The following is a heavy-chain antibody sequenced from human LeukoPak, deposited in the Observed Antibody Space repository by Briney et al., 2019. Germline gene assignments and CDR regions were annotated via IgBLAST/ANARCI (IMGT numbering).Heavy chain of an antibody. D-gene: IGHD1-26*01. V-gene: IGHV3-30*04. CDR1: GFTFSSYA. J-gene: IGHJ4*02. CDR2: ISYDGSNK. Sequence: GRSLRLSCAASGFTFSSYAMHWVRQAPGKGLEWVAVISYDGSNKYYADSVKGRFTISRDNSKNTLYLQMNSLRAEDTAVYYCSRGGYRGNDYELGYWGQGTLVTVSS. CDR3: SRGGYRGNDYELGY.